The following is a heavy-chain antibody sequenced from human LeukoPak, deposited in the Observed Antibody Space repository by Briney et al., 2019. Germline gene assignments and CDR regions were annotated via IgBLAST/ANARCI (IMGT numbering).Heavy chain of an antibody. Sequence: SEPRSPPSLFLGAPIGIYFSSWARQPTGQGMGWIGYIYYSGSTTPNTSRKSRVTISVDTSKNQISLKLSSVTAADTAVYYCARGPYGQPLDYWGQGTLVTVSS. CDR3: ARGPYGQPLDY. V-gene: IGHV4-59*01. J-gene: IGHJ4*02. CDR1: GAPIGIYF. CDR2: IYYSGST. D-gene: IGHD3-10*01.